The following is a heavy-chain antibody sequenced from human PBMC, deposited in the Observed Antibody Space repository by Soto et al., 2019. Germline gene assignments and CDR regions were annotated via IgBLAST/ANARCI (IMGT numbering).Heavy chain of an antibody. CDR3: ARSLWFGELLSPTYSYYGMDV. D-gene: IGHD3-10*01. Sequence: LRLSCAASGFTFSSYGMHWVRQAPGKGLEWVAVISYDGSNKYYADSVKGRFTISRDNSKNTLYLQMNSLRAEDTAVYYCARSLWFGELLSPTYSYYGMDVWGQGTTVTVSS. CDR1: GFTFSSYG. J-gene: IGHJ6*02. V-gene: IGHV3-30*03. CDR2: ISYDGSNK.